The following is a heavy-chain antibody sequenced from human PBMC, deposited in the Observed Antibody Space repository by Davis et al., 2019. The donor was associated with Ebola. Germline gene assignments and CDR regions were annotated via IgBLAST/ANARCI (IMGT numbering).Heavy chain of an antibody. J-gene: IGHJ4*02. CDR2: ISGSGGST. D-gene: IGHD3-3*01. V-gene: IGHV3-23*01. CDR1: GFTFSSYA. CDR3: AGGDFWSDQFDY. Sequence: GESLKISCAASGFTFSSYAMSWVRQAPGKGLEWVSAISGSGGSTYYADSVKGRFTISRDNSKTTLSLQMHSLRAEDTAVYYCAGGDFWSDQFDYWGQGTLVTVYS.